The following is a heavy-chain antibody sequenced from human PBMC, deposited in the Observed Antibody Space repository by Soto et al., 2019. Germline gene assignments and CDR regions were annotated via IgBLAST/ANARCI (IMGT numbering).Heavy chain of an antibody. V-gene: IGHV4-30-2*01. CDR3: ANSGPLYSAVTSRDH. D-gene: IGHD1-26*01. J-gene: IGHJ4*02. CDR1: GGSISSGGYS. CDR2: IYHSGST. Sequence: PSETLSLTCAVSGGSISSGGYSWSWIRQPPGKGLEWIGYIYHSGSTYYNPSLKSRATMSLDKSKNSFSLNLTSVTAADTAVYYCANSGPLYSAVTSRDHWGPGVLVTVSS.